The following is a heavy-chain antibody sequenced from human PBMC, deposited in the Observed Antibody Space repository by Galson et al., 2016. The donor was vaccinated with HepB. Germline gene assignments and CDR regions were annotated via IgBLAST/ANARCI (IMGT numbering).Heavy chain of an antibody. J-gene: IGHJ5*02. CDR2: MNPNGANT. Sequence: SVKVSCKASGYTFSSYDIIWVRQGPGQGLEWMGLMNPNGANTCYAQKFKGRVSMTRDASISTADLEINSLGAEDTAIYYCARAVRYRLLSDPWGQGTLVTVSS. CDR1: GYTFSSYD. D-gene: IGHD2-15*01. CDR3: ARAVRYRLLSDP. V-gene: IGHV1-8*01.